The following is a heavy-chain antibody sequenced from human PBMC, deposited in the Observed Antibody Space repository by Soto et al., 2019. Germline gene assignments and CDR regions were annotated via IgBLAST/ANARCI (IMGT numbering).Heavy chain of an antibody. CDR2: INHSGST. V-gene: IGHV4-34*01. CDR1: GGSFSAYY. Sequence: SETLSLTCAVYGGSFSAYYRIGIRQPPGKGMEWIGEINHSGSTNYNPSLKSRVTISVDTSKNQFSLKLSSVTAADTAVYYCAGVSLFRVVVVAATTYGMDVWGQGTTVT. J-gene: IGHJ6*02. D-gene: IGHD2-15*01. CDR3: AGVSLFRVVVVAATTYGMDV.